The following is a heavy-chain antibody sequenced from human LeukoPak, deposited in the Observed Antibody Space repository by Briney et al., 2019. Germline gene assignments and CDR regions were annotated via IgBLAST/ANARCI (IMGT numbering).Heavy chain of an antibody. CDR3: ARDPDTAMAAHYNWFDP. D-gene: IGHD5-18*01. Sequence: ASVKVSCKASGGTFSSYAISWVRQAPGQGLEWMGRIIPILGIANYAQKFQGRVTITADKSTSTAYMELSSLRSEDTAVYYYARDPDTAMAAHYNWFDPWGQGTLVTVSS. V-gene: IGHV1-69*04. CDR1: GGTFSSYA. J-gene: IGHJ5*02. CDR2: IIPILGIA.